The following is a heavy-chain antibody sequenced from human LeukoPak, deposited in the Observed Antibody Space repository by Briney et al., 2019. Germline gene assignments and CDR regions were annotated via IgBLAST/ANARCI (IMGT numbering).Heavy chain of an antibody. V-gene: IGHV3-21*05. CDR1: GFTFSTYS. CDR2: ISSSSYI. Sequence: PGGSLRLSCAASGFTFSTYSMNWVRQAPGKGLEWVSYISSSSYIYYADSVKGRFTISRDNAKNSLYLQMNSLRAEDTAVYYCARDHGGGATFDYWGQGTLVTVSS. J-gene: IGHJ4*02. D-gene: IGHD1-26*01. CDR3: ARDHGGGATFDY.